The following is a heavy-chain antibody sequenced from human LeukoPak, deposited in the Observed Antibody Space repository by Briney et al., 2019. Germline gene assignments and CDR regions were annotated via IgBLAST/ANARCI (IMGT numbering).Heavy chain of an antibody. CDR3: ARDSITIFGVVTPRRFYFDY. CDR2: IIPIFGTA. V-gene: IGHV1-69*01. J-gene: IGHJ4*02. CDR1: GGTFSSYA. D-gene: IGHD3-3*01. Sequence: SVKVSCKASGGTFSSYAISWVRQAPGQGLELMGGIIPIFGTANYAQKFQGRVTITVDESTSTAYMELSSLRSEDTAVYYCARDSITIFGVVTPRRFYFDYWGQGTLVTVSS.